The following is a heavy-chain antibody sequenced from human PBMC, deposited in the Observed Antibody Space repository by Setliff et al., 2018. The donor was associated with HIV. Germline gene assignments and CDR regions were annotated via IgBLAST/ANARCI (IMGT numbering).Heavy chain of an antibody. J-gene: IGHJ4*02. CDR3: AGARYSGYDWGGFYFDY. D-gene: IGHD5-12*01. V-gene: IGHV3-20*04. CDR2: INWNGGRT. CDR1: GFTFDDYD. Sequence: GGSLRLSCAASGFTFDDYDMSWVRQAPGTGLEWVSGINWNGGRTGYADSVKGRFTVYRDNAKNSLYLQMNSLRAEDTALYFCAGARYSGYDWGGFYFDYWGLGTLVTVSS.